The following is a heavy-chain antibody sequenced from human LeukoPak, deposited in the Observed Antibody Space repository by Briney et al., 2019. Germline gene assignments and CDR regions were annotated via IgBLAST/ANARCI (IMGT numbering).Heavy chain of an antibody. V-gene: IGHV1-2*02. CDR2: INPSSGGT. CDR3: ARVWGIVVVVAATQYAFDI. D-gene: IGHD2-15*01. J-gene: IGHJ3*02. Sequence: GASVKVSCKASGYTFTGYYMHWVRQAPGQGLEWMGWINPSSGGTNYAQKFQGRVTMTRDTSISTAYMELSRLRSDDTAVYYCARVWGIVVVVAATQYAFDIWGQGTMVAVSS. CDR1: GYTFTGYY.